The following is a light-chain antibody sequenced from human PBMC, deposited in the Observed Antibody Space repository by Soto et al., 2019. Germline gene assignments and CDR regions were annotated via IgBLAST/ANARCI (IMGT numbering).Light chain of an antibody. J-gene: IGKJ1*01. CDR3: QQYDTYSRT. CDR2: EAS. V-gene: IGKV1-5*03. CDR1: QSVSPW. Sequence: DLQMTQSPSTLSASVGDRVTITCRASQSVSPWLAWYQQKPGKAPRLLIYEASNLEGGVPSRFNGSGSGTKFTLTLSSLQPNDFATYYYQQYDTYSRTFGQGTKVEIK.